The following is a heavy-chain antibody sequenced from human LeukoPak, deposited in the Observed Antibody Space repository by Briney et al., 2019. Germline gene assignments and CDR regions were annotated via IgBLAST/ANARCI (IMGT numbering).Heavy chain of an antibody. CDR1: GFTFSRYA. Sequence: GGALRLSCADSGFTFSRYAMHWVREAPGKGAERGAVISYDGSKKYYADTVKGGFTISRDNYKKTLYLQMNSLRAEDSAVYYCARDQSTSEYFDLLSPDYGGQGTLVTV. D-gene: IGHD3-9*01. CDR2: ISYDGSKK. V-gene: IGHV3-30-3*01. CDR3: ARDQSTSEYFDLLSPDY. J-gene: IGHJ1*01.